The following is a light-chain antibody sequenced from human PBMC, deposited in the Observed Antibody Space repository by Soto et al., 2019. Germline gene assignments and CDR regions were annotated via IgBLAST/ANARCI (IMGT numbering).Light chain of an antibody. CDR2: DAS. Sequence: EIALSLAPLTLSRSPAYRTPLSCGSSQSVSTSLAWYHHKPGEAPRLLISDASVRAAGIQDRFSGSGSGTDFTLTISRLEPEDFALYYFQQYVVGSTLTFGRGTRLEI. J-gene: IGKJ5*01. CDR3: QQYVVGSTLT. V-gene: IGKV3-20*01. CDR1: QSVSTS.